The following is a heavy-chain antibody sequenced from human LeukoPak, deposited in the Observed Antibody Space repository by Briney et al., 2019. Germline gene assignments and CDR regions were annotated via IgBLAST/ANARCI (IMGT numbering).Heavy chain of an antibody. CDR1: GFTFSSYV. CDR2: ISGSGGST. D-gene: IGHD3-22*01. Sequence: GGSLRLSCAASGFTFSSYVMSWVRQAPGKGLEWVSAISGSGGSTDYADSVKGRFTISRDNSKNTLYLQMNSLRAEDTAVYYCAKGGYYRDFDYWGQGTLVTVSS. J-gene: IGHJ4*02. V-gene: IGHV3-23*01. CDR3: AKGGYYRDFDY.